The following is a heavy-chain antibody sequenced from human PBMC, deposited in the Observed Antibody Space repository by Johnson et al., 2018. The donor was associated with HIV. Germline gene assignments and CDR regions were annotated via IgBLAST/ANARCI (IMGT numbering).Heavy chain of an antibody. CDR1: GFTFSDYY. D-gene: IGHD3-22*01. CDR3: ARGYYYDSGGYYDAFDI. J-gene: IGHJ3*02. V-gene: IGHV3-11*01. CDR2: ISSSGTTI. Sequence: QVQLVESGGNLVKPGGSLRLSCAASGFTFSDYYMNWIRQAPGKGLQWVSYISSSGTTIYYGDSVKGRFTISRDNAKNSLYLQMNSLRAEDTALYYCARGYYYDSGGYYDAFDIWGQGTMVTVSS.